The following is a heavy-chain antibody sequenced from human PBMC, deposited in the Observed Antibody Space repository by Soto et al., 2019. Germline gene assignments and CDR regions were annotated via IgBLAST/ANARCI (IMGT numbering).Heavy chain of an antibody. CDR2: INHSGST. J-gene: IGHJ6*02. CDR1: GGSFSDYY. CDR3: ASSSLYGMDV. Sequence: PSETLSLTCSVYGGSFSDYYWSWIRQPPGKGLEWIGEINHSGSTNYNPSLKSRVTTSVHTSKNQFSLKLSSVTAADTAVYYCASSSLYGMDVWGQGTTVTVS. V-gene: IGHV4-34*01.